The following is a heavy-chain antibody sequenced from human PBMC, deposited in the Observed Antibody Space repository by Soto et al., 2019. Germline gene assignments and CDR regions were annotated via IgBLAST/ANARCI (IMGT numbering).Heavy chain of an antibody. CDR1: GFCFSTYA. D-gene: IGHD1-1*01. J-gene: IGHJ6*01. CDR2: ISGGCDSA. Sequence: GGSLRLSCAAPGFCFSTYAVTCVRQGPGKGLEWVSSISGGCDSAYYGDSVKGRFTISRDNSKETLYLQMNSLTVEDTAVYYCTRHNWKEITRYY. V-gene: IGHV3-23*01. CDR3: TRHNWKEITRYY.